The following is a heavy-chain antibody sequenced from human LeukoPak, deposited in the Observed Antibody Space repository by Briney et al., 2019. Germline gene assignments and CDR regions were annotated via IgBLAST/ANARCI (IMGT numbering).Heavy chain of an antibody. CDR1: GFSLSNYM. CDR2: ISESPAKT. Sequence: GGSLRLSCVASGFSLSNYMMSWVRQAPGKGLEWVSWISESPAKTDYADSVKCRFTISRDISKNTLFLEMTSLSADDTAVYYCAKGVALNTAMEVWGQGTTVTVSS. V-gene: IGHV3-23*01. CDR3: AKGVALNTAMEV. D-gene: IGHD1/OR15-1a*01. J-gene: IGHJ6*02.